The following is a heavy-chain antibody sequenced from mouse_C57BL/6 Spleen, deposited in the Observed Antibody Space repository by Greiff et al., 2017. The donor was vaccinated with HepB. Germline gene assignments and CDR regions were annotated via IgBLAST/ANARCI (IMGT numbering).Heavy chain of an antibody. Sequence: EVKLVESGGGLVKPGGSLKLSCAASGFTFSDYGMHWVRQAPEKGLEWVAYISSGSSTIYYADTVKGRFTISRDNDKNTLFLQMNILRSEDTTMYYCARIYYGNNGYFDDWGQGTTLTVAS. CDR2: ISSGSSTI. J-gene: IGHJ2*01. CDR1: GFTFSDYG. V-gene: IGHV5-17*01. D-gene: IGHD2-1*01. CDR3: ARIYYGNNGYFDD.